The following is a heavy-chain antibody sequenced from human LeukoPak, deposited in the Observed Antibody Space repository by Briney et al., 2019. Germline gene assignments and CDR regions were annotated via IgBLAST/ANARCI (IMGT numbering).Heavy chain of an antibody. CDR2: IYPGDSDT. Sequence: GESLKISCKGSGYSFTSYWIGWVRQMPGKGLEWMGIIYPGDSDTRYSPSFQGQVTISADKSISTAYLQWSSLKASDTAMYYCARTRDTIPNQWFGELLSLWAFDIWGQGTMVTVSS. D-gene: IGHD3-10*01. J-gene: IGHJ3*02. CDR1: GYSFTSYW. V-gene: IGHV5-51*01. CDR3: ARTRDTIPNQWFGELLSLWAFDI.